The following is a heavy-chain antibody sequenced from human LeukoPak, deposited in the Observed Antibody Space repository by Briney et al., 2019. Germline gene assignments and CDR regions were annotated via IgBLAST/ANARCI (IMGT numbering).Heavy chain of an antibody. Sequence: SQTLSLLCDISGDHVSSNNVAWVWIRQSPSRGLEWLGRTFYRSKWYSDYAVSVKSRITINSDTSKKQFSLHLNSDTPEDTAGYCCARELRVSNFFRLDTWGQGTLVTVSS. CDR3: ARELRVSNFFRLDT. CDR1: GDHVSSNNVA. D-gene: IGHD4-11*01. CDR2: TFYRSKWYS. V-gene: IGHV6-1*01. J-gene: IGHJ5*02.